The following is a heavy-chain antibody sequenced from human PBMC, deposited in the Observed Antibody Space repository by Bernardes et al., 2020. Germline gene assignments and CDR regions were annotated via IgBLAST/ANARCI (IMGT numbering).Heavy chain of an antibody. J-gene: IGHJ4*02. D-gene: IGHD2-8*02. CDR1: GFTFRSYW. CDR2: INSDGSST. CDR3: ARTGPGIWWYFDY. Sequence: GGPLRLSCAAPGFTFRSYWMHWVRQAPGKGLVWVSRINSDGSSTSYADSVKGRFTISRDNAKNTLYLQMNSLRAEDTAVYYCARTGPGIWWYFDYWGQGTLVTVSS. V-gene: IGHV3-74*01.